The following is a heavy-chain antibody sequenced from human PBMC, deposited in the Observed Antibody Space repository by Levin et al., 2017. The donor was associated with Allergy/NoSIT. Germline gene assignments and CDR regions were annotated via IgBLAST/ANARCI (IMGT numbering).Heavy chain of an antibody. Sequence: SVKVSCKASGGTFSSYTISWVRQAPGQGLTWMGMIIPILGVTNYAQKLQGRVTITADTSTSTAYMERSSMRSEDTAVYYCARDHGRRYCSGGSCYNWFDPWGQGTLVTVSS. CDR2: IIPILGVT. CDR3: ARDHGRRYCSGGSCYNWFDP. CDR1: GGTFSSYT. D-gene: IGHD2-15*01. V-gene: IGHV1-69*04. J-gene: IGHJ5*02.